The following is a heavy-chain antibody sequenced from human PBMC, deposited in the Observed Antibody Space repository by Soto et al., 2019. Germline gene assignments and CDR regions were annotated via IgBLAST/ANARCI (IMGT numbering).Heavy chain of an antibody. D-gene: IGHD5-12*01. CDR1: GYTFTSYG. J-gene: IGHJ6*02. V-gene: IGHV1-18*01. Sequence: ASVKVSCKASGYTFTSYGISWVRQASGQGLEWMGWISAYNGNTNYAQKLQGRVTMTTDTSTSTAYMELRSLRSDDTAVYYCARGRSRWLRLNWYYYYYGMDVWGQGTTVTVSS. CDR2: ISAYNGNT. CDR3: ARGRSRWLRLNWYYYYYGMDV.